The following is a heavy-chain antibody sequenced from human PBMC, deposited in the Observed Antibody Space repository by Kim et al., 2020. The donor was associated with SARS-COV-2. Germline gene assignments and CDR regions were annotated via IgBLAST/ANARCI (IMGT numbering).Heavy chain of an antibody. CDR1: GGSISSGGYS. V-gene: IGHV4-30-2*01. CDR3: ARVRAEQGFVFDWFDP. J-gene: IGHJ5*02. D-gene: IGHD3-10*01. Sequence: SETLSLTCAVSGGSISSGGYSWSWIRQPPGKGLEWIGYIYHSGSTYYNPSLKSRVTISVDRSKNQFSLKLSSVTAADTAVYYCARVRAEQGFVFDWFDP. CDR2: IYHSGST.